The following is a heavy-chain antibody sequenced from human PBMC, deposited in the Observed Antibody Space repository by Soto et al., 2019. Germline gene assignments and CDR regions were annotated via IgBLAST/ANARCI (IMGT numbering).Heavy chain of an antibody. CDR3: ARDDCSSTSCYKDYYCYMDV. CDR2: IIPILGIA. Sequence: QVQLVQSGAEVKKPGSSVKVSCKASGGTFSSYTISWVRQAPGQGLEWMGRIIPILGIANYAQKFQGRVTITADKSTSTAYMELSSLRSEDTAVYYCARDDCSSTSCYKDYYCYMDVWGKGTTVTVSS. D-gene: IGHD2-2*02. J-gene: IGHJ6*03. CDR1: GGTFSSYT. V-gene: IGHV1-69*08.